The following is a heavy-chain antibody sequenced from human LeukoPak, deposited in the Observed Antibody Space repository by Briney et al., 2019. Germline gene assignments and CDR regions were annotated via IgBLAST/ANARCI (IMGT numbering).Heavy chain of an antibody. CDR1: GYTFTGYY. Sequence: ALVKVSCKASGYTFTGYYMHWVRQAPGRGLEWMGWINPNSGGTNYAQKFQGWVTMTRDTSISTAYMELSRLRSDDTAVYYCARASVWGGYYGMDVWGKGTTVTVSS. CDR2: INPNSGGT. J-gene: IGHJ6*04. CDR3: ARASVWGGYYGMDV. D-gene: IGHD3-16*01. V-gene: IGHV1-2*04.